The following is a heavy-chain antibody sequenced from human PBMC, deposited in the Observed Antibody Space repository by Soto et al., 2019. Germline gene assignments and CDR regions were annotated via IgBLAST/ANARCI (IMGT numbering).Heavy chain of an antibody. V-gene: IGHV3-30-3*01. CDR2: ISYDGSNK. D-gene: IGHD6-13*01. J-gene: IGHJ3*02. CDR3: AREKESRAAADAFDI. CDR1: GFTFSSYA. Sequence: QVQLVESGGGVVQPGRSLRLSCAASGFTFSSYAMHWVRQAPGKGLEWVAVISYDGSNKYYADSVKGRFTISRDNSKNTLYLQMNSLRAEDTAVYYCAREKESRAAADAFDIWGQGTMVTVSS.